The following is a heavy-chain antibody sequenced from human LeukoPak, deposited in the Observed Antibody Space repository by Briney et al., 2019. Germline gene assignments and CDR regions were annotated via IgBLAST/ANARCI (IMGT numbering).Heavy chain of an antibody. Sequence: PGGSLRLSCAASGFTFSSYGMSWVRQAPGKGLEWVSAISGSGGSTYYADSVKGRFTISRDNSKNTLYLQMNSLRAEDTAVYYCAKDPRHYNWNYSLFTRRPGWFDPWGQGTLVTVSS. CDR1: GFTFSSYG. D-gene: IGHD1-7*01. J-gene: IGHJ5*02. CDR3: AKDPRHYNWNYSLFTRRPGWFDP. V-gene: IGHV3-23*01. CDR2: ISGSGGST.